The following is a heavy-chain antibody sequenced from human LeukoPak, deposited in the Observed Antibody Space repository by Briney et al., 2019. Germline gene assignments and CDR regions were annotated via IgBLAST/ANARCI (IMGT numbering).Heavy chain of an antibody. CDR2: ISSTSSTM. D-gene: IGHD3-10*01. CDR3: ARDRPVARGDTPRFDH. Sequence: GGSLRLSCAASGFTFGIYNMNWVRQAPGKGLEWLSYISSTSSTMYYADSVKGRFTISRDNAKNSLYLQINSLRDEDTAVYYCARDRPVARGDTPRFDHWGQGTLVTVSS. V-gene: IGHV3-48*02. J-gene: IGHJ4*02. CDR1: GFTFGIYN.